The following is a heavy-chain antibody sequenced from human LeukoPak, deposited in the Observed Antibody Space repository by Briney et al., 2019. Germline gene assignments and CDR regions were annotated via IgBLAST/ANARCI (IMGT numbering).Heavy chain of an antibody. D-gene: IGHD5-12*01. CDR3: ARDSGYTIDY. J-gene: IGHJ4*02. CDR1: GGSISSGSYY. CDR2: IYTSGST. Sequence: PSETLSLTCTVSGGSISSGSYYWSWIRQPAGKGLEWIGRIYTSGSTNYNPSLKSRVTISVDTSKSQFSLKLSSVTAADTAVYYCARDSGYTIDYWGQGTLVTVSS. V-gene: IGHV4-61*02.